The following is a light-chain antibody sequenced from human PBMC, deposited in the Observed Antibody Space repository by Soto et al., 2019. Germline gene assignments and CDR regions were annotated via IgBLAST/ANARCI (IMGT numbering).Light chain of an antibody. CDR2: DAS. CDR1: QSVSSD. CDR3: QQGSNWPPVFT. V-gene: IGKV3-11*01. J-gene: IGKJ5*01. Sequence: VMTQSEATMSVSPGERVTVCCSAIQSVSSDLAWYQQKPGQAPRLLIYDASNRATGIPARFSGSGSGTDFTLIISSLEPEDSSVYYCQQGSNWPPVFTFGQGTRLEIK.